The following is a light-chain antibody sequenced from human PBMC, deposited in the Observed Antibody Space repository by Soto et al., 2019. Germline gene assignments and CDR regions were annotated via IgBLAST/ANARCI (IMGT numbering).Light chain of an antibody. Sequence: EIVMTQSPATLSVSPGERATLSCRASQSVNINLAWYQQKPGQAPRLLIYGTSTRATGVPARFSGSGSGTEFTLTISNLQSEDFGTYYCQQTDSFPITFGQGTRLEIK. CDR3: QQTDSFPIT. V-gene: IGKV3-15*01. J-gene: IGKJ5*01. CDR1: QSVNIN. CDR2: GTS.